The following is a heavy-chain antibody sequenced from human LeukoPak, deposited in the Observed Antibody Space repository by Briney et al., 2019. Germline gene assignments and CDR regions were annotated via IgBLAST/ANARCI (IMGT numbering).Heavy chain of an antibody. Sequence: GGSLRLSCAASGFTFGDYAMHWVRQAPGKGLEWVSGISWNSGSRGYADSVKGRFTISRDNAKNSLYLQVNSLRAEDTALYYCAKDRAGGSGSFFDYWGQGTLVTVSS. D-gene: IGHD1-26*01. V-gene: IGHV3-9*01. CDR2: ISWNSGSR. CDR3: AKDRAGGSGSFFDY. CDR1: GFTFGDYA. J-gene: IGHJ4*02.